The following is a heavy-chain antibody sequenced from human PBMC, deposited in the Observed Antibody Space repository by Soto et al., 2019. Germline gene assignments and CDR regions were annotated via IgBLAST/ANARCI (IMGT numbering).Heavy chain of an antibody. CDR1: GGSISSGDYY. J-gene: IGHJ3*01. CDR3: ARDYITMTRGAFDL. CDR2: IYYIGST. V-gene: IGHV4-30-4*01. Sequence: QVQLQESGPGLVKPSQTLSLTCTVSGGSISSGDYYWSWIRQPPGKVLEWIGYIYYIGSTYYNPFLNSRGTLSVDTSKNQFSLKLSSVTAADTAVYYCARDYITMTRGAFDLWCQGTMVTVSS. D-gene: IGHD3-22*01.